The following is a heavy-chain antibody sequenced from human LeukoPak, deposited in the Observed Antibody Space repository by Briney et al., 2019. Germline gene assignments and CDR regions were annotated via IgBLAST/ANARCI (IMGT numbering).Heavy chain of an antibody. J-gene: IGHJ4*02. CDR3: AKDRGGIAVADPAFDY. CDR2: LSVSGGST. Sequence: PGGSLRLSCAASGFTFSIYAMSWVRQAPGKWLEWVSALSVSGGSTYYADSVKGRFTISRDNSKNTLYLQMRSPRAEDTAVSYCAKDRGGIAVADPAFDYWGQGTLVTVSS. CDR1: GFTFSIYA. V-gene: IGHV3-23*01. D-gene: IGHD6-19*01.